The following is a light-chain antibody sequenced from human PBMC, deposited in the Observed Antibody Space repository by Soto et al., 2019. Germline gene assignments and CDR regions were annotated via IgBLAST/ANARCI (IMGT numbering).Light chain of an antibody. CDR2: DDN. Sequence: QSVLTHPRSVSWAPGQRVAISCTGSSSNIGAGYDVHWYQQLPGTAPKLLIHDDNKRPSGIPDRFSGSKSGTSATLGITGFQTGDEADYYCGSWDSSLSAYVFGTGTKVTVL. V-gene: IGLV1-51*01. CDR3: GSWDSSLSAYV. J-gene: IGLJ1*01. CDR1: SSNIGAGYD.